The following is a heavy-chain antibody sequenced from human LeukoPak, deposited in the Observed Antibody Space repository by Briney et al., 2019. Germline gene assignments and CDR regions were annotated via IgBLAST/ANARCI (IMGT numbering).Heavy chain of an antibody. D-gene: IGHD2-15*01. V-gene: IGHV4-59*01. Sequence: SSETLARTCTAAGGSISSDYWGWIRQPPGKGLKSIGYIYYSGSTNYNPSLKSRVTISVDTSKNQFSLKLSSVTAADTAVYYCARDVSCSGGSCADYWGQGTLVTVSS. CDR1: GGSISSDY. CDR2: IYYSGST. CDR3: ARDVSCSGGSCADY. J-gene: IGHJ4*02.